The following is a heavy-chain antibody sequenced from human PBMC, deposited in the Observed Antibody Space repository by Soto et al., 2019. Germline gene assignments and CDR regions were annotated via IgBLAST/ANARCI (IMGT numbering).Heavy chain of an antibody. CDR2: IYHSGST. J-gene: IGHJ6*02. Sequence: SSETLSLTCAVSGGSISSSNWWSWVRQPPGKGLEWIGEIYHSGSTNYNPSLKSRVTISVDKSKNQFSLRLSSVTAADTAVYYCTRAAAGTYYYYYGMDVWGQGTTVTVSS. V-gene: IGHV4-4*02. CDR3: TRAAAGTYYYYYGMDV. D-gene: IGHD6-13*01. CDR1: GGSISSSNW.